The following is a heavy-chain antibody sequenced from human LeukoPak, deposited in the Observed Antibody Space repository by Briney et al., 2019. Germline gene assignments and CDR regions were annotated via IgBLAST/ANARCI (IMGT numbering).Heavy chain of an antibody. J-gene: IGHJ3*02. V-gene: IGHV3-23*01. CDR2: ISGSGTTT. Sequence: GGSLRLSCAASGFTFSAYWMNWVRQAPGKGLEWVSAISGSGTTTYYADSVKGRFTISRDNSKNTVYLQINSLRAEDTALYYCAKDLFSWNSASDIWGQGTMVTVSS. D-gene: IGHD2/OR15-2a*01. CDR1: GFTFSAYW. CDR3: AKDLFSWNSASDI.